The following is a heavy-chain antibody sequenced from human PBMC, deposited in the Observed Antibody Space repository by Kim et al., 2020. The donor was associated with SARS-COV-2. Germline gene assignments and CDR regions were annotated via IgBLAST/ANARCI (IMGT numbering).Heavy chain of an antibody. CDR3: ARMKISYYYYGMDV. Sequence: AQHFQQCVTIPSDESTSTAYMELSSLRSEDTAVYYCARMKISYYYYGMDVWGQGTTVTVSS. V-gene: IGHV1-69*01. J-gene: IGHJ6*02.